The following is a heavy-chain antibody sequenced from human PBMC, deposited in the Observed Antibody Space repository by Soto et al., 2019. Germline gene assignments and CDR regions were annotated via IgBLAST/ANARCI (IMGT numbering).Heavy chain of an antibody. J-gene: IGHJ6*02. D-gene: IGHD3-22*01. Sequence: SETLSLTCAVSGGSISSSNWWSWVRQPPGKGLEWVGEIYHSGSTNYNPSLKSRVTISVDKSKNQFSLKLSSVTAADTAVYYCARGPYDSSCYYSYYYYGMDVWGQGTTVTVSS. V-gene: IGHV4-4*02. CDR3: ARGPYDSSCYYSYYYYGMDV. CDR1: GGSISSSNW. CDR2: IYHSGST.